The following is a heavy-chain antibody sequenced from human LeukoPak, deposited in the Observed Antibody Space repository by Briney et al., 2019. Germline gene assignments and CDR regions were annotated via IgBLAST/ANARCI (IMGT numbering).Heavy chain of an antibody. V-gene: IGHV3-43*02. CDR1: GFTFGDYT. CDR3: AKDVHGSGGYHFDF. J-gene: IGHJ4*02. D-gene: IGHD6-19*01. Sequence: GGSLRLSCAASGFTFGDYTMHWVRHAPGKGLEWVALISGDGRTTHSADSVKGRFTISRDNSRHSVYLQLNSLITEDTALYYCAKDVHGSGGYHFDFWGQGTLVTVSS. CDR2: ISGDGRTT.